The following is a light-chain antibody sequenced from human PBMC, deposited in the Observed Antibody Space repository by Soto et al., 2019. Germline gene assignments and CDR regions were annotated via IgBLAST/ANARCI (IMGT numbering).Light chain of an antibody. J-gene: IGKJ1*01. CDR3: QQLNSYRT. Sequence: IQLTQSPSSLSASVGDRVTITCRASQGISSYLAWYQQKPGKAPKLLIYAASTLQSGGPSRFSGSGSGTDFTLTISSLQPEDFATYYCQQLNSYRTFGQGTKVDIK. CDR2: AAS. CDR1: QGISSY. V-gene: IGKV1-9*01.